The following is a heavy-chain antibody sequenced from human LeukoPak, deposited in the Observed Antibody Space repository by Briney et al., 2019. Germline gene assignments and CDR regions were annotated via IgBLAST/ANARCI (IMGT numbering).Heavy chain of an antibody. Sequence: GGSLRLSCAAPGFTFSSYSMNWVRQAPGKGLEWVSSISSSSSYIYYADSVKGRFTISRDNAKNSLYLQMNSLRAEDTAVYYCARDGESSSPLAHYYYYYYMDVWGKGTTVTVSS. CDR2: ISSSSSYI. J-gene: IGHJ6*03. CDR3: ARDGESSSPLAHYYYYYYMDV. D-gene: IGHD6-6*01. V-gene: IGHV3-21*01. CDR1: GFTFSSYS.